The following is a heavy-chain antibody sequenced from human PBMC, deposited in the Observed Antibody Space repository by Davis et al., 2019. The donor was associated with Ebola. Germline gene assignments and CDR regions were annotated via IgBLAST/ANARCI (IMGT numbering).Heavy chain of an antibody. CDR1: GFTFSRFD. Sequence: PGGSLRLSCVASGFTFSRFDMHWFRQRTGKGLDWVSRIGPLGDALYPDPVRGRFIMSRDNGKNSLYLQMNSLGAGDTAVYFCARIFSWGYLDLWGRGALVTVSS. CDR2: IGPLGDA. D-gene: IGHD3-3*01. V-gene: IGHV3-13*01. CDR3: ARIFSWGYLDL. J-gene: IGHJ2*01.